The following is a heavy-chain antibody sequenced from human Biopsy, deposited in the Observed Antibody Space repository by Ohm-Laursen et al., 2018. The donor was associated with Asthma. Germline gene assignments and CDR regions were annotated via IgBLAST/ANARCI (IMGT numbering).Heavy chain of an antibody. D-gene: IGHD5-12*01. J-gene: IGHJ6*02. CDR1: GGSFSNFA. V-gene: IGHV1-69*13. CDR2: LIPDLGSA. CDR3: ARGYSGSDRIVYYYSGMEV. Sequence: ASVKVSCKTSGGSFSNFAISWVRQAPRQGLEWMGGLIPDLGSADYAQMFEGRVTITADESTSTAYMELSSLRSEDTAVYYCARGYSGSDRIVYYYSGMEVWGQGTTVTVSS.